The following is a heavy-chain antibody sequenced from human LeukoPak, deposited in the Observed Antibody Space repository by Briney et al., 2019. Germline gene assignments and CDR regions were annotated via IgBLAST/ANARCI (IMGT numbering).Heavy chain of an antibody. J-gene: IGHJ4*02. CDR1: GFTFRNYG. D-gene: IGHD2/OR15-2a*01. CDR2: ISYDGNNK. CDR3: AKDVISRYYFDY. V-gene: IGHV3-30*18. Sequence: PGRSLRLSCEASGFTFRNYGMHWVRQAPGKGPEWVAVISYDGNNKYYGDSVKGRFTISRDNSKNTLYLQMNSLRAEDTAVYYCAKDVISRYYFDYWGQGTLVTVSS.